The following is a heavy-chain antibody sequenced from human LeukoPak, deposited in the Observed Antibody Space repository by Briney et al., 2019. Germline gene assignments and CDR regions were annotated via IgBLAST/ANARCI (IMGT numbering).Heavy chain of an antibody. D-gene: IGHD6-19*01. Sequence: PGGSLRLSCAASGFIVSGDFMSWVRQAPGKGLEWVSAISGSGGSTYYADSVKGRFTISRDNSKNTLYLQMNSLRAEDTAVYYCARLSSGWSLDYWGQGTLVTVSS. CDR3: ARLSSGWSLDY. CDR1: GFIVSGDF. CDR2: ISGSGGST. J-gene: IGHJ4*02. V-gene: IGHV3-23*01.